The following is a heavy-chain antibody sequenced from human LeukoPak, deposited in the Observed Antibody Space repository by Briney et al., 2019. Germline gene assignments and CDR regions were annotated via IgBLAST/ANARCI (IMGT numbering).Heavy chain of an antibody. CDR2: IYTSGST. CDR1: GGSISSGSYY. CDR3: ARDLPPGDSSSWYNWFDP. D-gene: IGHD6-13*01. J-gene: IGHJ5*02. Sequence: PSETLSLTRTVSGGSISSGSYYWSWIRQPAGKGLEWIGRIYTSGSTNYNPSLKSRVTISVDTSKNQFSLKLSSVTAADTAVYYCARDLPPGDSSSWYNWFDPWGQGTLVTVSS. V-gene: IGHV4-61*02.